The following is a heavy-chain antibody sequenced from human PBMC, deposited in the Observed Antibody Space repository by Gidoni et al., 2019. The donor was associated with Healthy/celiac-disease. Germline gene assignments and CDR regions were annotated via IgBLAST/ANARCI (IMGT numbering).Heavy chain of an antibody. D-gene: IGHD3-22*01. Sequence: QVQLQESGPGLVKPSQTLSLTCTVSGGSISSGSYYWRWIRQPAGKGLEWIGRIYTSGSTNYNPSLKSRVTISVDTSKNQFSLKLSSVTAADTAVYYCARGVPYYYDSSGYYQYYFDYWGQGTLVTVSS. CDR3: ARGVPYYYDSSGYYQYYFDY. J-gene: IGHJ4*02. CDR1: GGSISSGSYY. CDR2: IYTSGST. V-gene: IGHV4-61*02.